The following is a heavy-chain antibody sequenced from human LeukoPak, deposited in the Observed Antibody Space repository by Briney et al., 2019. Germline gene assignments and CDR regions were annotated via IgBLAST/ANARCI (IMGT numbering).Heavy chain of an antibody. CDR3: AKLPHYYGSGSYRDYYFDY. Sequence: GGSLRLSCAASGFTFSSYGMSWVRQAPRKGLEWVSGISGSGGTTYYADSVKGRLTISRDNSKNTVFLQMNSLRAEDTAVYYCAKLPHYYGSGSYRDYYFDYWGQGMLVTVSA. D-gene: IGHD3-10*01. CDR1: GFTFSSYG. CDR2: ISGSGGTT. V-gene: IGHV3-23*01. J-gene: IGHJ4*02.